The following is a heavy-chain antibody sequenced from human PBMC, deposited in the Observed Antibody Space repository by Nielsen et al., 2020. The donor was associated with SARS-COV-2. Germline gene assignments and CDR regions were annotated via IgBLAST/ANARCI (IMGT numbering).Heavy chain of an antibody. CDR2: IYSDGSGT. CDR1: GFTFSNYA. Sequence: GGSLRLSCAASGFTFSNYAMHWVRQAPGKGLEWVSVIYSDGSGTYYADSVKGRFTISRDNSKKTLFLQMDSLRVEDTAVYYCAKVRSWRLDAFDSWGQGTLVTVSS. J-gene: IGHJ4*02. D-gene: IGHD6-13*01. CDR3: AKVRSWRLDAFDS. V-gene: IGHV3-23*03.